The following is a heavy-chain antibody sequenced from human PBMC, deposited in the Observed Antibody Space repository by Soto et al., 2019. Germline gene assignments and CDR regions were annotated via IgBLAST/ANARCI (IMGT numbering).Heavy chain of an antibody. D-gene: IGHD7-27*01. CDR3: TRANWYSEY. J-gene: IGHJ4*02. CDR2: IYYHGNT. V-gene: IGHV4-59*11. Sequence: QVQLQESGPGLVKPSETLSLTCSVSGGSISNHYWSWIRQPPGKGLEWIGYIYYHGNTNYNPSLMSRVTMSVDTSRNQISLKLTTVTAADTAVYYCTRANWYSEYWGQGTLVTVSS. CDR1: GGSISNHY.